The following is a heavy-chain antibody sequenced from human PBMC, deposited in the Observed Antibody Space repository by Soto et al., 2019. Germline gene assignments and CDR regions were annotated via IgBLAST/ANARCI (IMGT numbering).Heavy chain of an antibody. V-gene: IGHV3-23*01. D-gene: IGHD3-9*01. Sequence: GGSLRLSCAASGFTFSNYGMNWVRQAPEKGLEWVSAISGSGGTTYYADSVKGRFTISRDNSKNTLFLQMNSPRAEDTAVYYCARDASRYFDWLLSAIDYWGQGTQVTVSS. CDR1: GFTFSNYG. J-gene: IGHJ4*02. CDR3: ARDASRYFDWLLSAIDY. CDR2: ISGSGGTT.